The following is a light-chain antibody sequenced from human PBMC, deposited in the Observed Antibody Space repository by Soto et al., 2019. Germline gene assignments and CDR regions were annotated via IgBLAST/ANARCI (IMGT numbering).Light chain of an antibody. CDR1: QSVTSSY. CDR3: QQYGSSPA. Sequence: EIVLTQSPGTLSLSPGERATLSCRASQSVTSSYLAWYQQKPGQAPRLLIYGASSRATGIPDRFSGSASGTDFTLTICRLEPEDFAVYYCQQYGSSPAFGGGTKVEIK. CDR2: GAS. J-gene: IGKJ4*01. V-gene: IGKV3-20*01.